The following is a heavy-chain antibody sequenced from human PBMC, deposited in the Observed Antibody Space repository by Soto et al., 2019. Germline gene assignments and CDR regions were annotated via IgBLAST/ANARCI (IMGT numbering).Heavy chain of an antibody. J-gene: IGHJ5*02. CDR1: GFSFSRYP. Sequence: GGSLXLCSAASGFSFSRYPMSWFSQAPGEVLEXVSAISGFCVSPGYEDPVQCRFSISRDNSKNKLYLQMNSLRDEDTAGYYCAKDSSYSSGWYTNWFDPWGQETLVTVSS. CDR3: AKDSSYSSGWYTNWFDP. V-gene: IGHV3-23*02. CDR2: ISGFCVSP. D-gene: IGHD6-19*01.